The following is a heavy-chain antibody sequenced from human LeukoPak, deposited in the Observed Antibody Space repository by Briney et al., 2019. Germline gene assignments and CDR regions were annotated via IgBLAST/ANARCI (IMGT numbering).Heavy chain of an antibody. CDR2: ISPSGDGT. CDR1: GFTFSSHG. V-gene: IGHV3-23*01. Sequence: GGSLRLSCAASGFTFSSHGMSWVRQTPGKGLEWVSSISPSGDGTVYADSVKGRVTISRDNSKNTLYLQMNSLRAEDTAVYSCAKSLLGSGAYSWYFDLRGRGTLVTVSS. D-gene: IGHD1-26*01. CDR3: AKSLLGSGAYSWYFDL. J-gene: IGHJ2*01.